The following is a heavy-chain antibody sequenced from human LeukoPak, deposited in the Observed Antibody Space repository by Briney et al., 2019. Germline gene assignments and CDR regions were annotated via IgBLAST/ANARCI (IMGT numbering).Heavy chain of an antibody. CDR1: GYRFTSSG. CDR3: AREEGGNYYYMDV. V-gene: IGHV1-18*01. D-gene: IGHD3-16*01. Sequence: ASVKVSCKASGYRFTSSGISWVRQAPGQGLEWMGWISGYNGETNYVQKFQGRVTMTTDSSTSTAYMELRSLRSDDTAVYYCAREEGGNYYYMDVWGKGTTVTVSS. J-gene: IGHJ6*03. CDR2: ISGYNGET.